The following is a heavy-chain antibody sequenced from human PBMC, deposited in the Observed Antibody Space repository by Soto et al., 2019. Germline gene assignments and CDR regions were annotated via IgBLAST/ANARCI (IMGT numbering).Heavy chain of an antibody. Sequence: AASVKVSCKASGGTFSSYAISWVRQAPGQRLDWMGGIIPIFGTANYAQKFQGRVTITADESTSTAYMELSSLRSEDTAVYYCAMGELPPGYSYGVGTFIDYWGQGTLVTVSS. D-gene: IGHD5-18*01. V-gene: IGHV1-69*13. CDR3: AMGELPPGYSYGVGTFIDY. CDR1: GGTFSSYA. CDR2: IIPIFGTA. J-gene: IGHJ4*02.